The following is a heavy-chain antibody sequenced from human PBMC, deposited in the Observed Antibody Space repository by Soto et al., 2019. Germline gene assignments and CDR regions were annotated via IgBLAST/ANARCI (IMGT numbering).Heavy chain of an antibody. Sequence: PGGSLXLSCAASGLNXXNAWXXXXXXXXXXGLELVGRVKSKTHGGTTDYAEPVKGRFAISRYDSNNLVFLQMNSLKNEDTADYFFSPDSFSSNTIVRFYYWGHGTLVTVSS. D-gene: IGHD2-2*01. V-gene: IGHV3-15*07. CDR3: SPDSFSSNTIVRFYY. J-gene: IGHJ4*01. CDR2: VKSKTHGGTT. CDR1: GLNXXNAW.